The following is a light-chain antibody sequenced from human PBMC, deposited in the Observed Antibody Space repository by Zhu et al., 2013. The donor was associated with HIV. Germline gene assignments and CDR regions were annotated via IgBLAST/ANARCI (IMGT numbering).Light chain of an antibody. CDR3: QQYDSYSPYS. CDR1: QSISDW. CDR2: KAS. Sequence: DIQMTQSPSTVSASVGDRVTMTCRASQSISDWLAWYQQKPGKAPNLLIYKASNLESGVPSRFSGSGSGTEFTLTISSLQPGDFATYYCQQYDSYSPYSFGQGTKLEI. J-gene: IGKJ2*03. V-gene: IGKV1-5*03.